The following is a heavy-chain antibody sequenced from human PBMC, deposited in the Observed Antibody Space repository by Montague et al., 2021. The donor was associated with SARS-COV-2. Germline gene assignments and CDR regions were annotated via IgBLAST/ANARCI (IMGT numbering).Heavy chain of an antibody. CDR1: LQSGIVER. Sequence: SETLSLTCADDLQSGIVERRRWSRQPMSKLQSPMDVVCRLLHANNNPPLKSRVTISVDTSKNQFSLKLRSVTAADMAVYYCARGVLGENRYASGWFLTHHYNRLDVWGQGTTVTVSS. D-gene: IGHD6-19*01. V-gene: IGHV4-34*05. J-gene: IGHJ6*02. CDR3: ARGVLGENRYASGWFLTHHYNRLDV. CDR2: VCRLLHA.